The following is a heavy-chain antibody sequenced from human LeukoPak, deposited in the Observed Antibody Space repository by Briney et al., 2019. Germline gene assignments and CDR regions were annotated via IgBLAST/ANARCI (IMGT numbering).Heavy chain of an antibody. V-gene: IGHV4-34*01. J-gene: IGHJ5*02. Sequence: SETLSLTCIVSGGSISSITSLTYYWSWIRQPPGKGLEWIGEINHSGSTNYDPSLKSRVTISVDTSKNQFSLKLSSVTAADTAVYYCARGRRYSSSSGRKNWFDPWGQGTLVTVSS. D-gene: IGHD6-6*01. CDR2: INHSGST. CDR1: GGSISSITSLTYY. CDR3: ARGRRYSSSSGRKNWFDP.